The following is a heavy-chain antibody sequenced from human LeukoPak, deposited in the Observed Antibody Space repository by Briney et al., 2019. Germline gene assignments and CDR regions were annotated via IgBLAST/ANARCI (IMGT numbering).Heavy chain of an antibody. CDR2: IYYSGST. J-gene: IGHJ4*02. CDR1: GGSISSGDYY. CDR3: ARGGSSWYLVEY. D-gene: IGHD6-13*01. V-gene: IGHV4-30-4*08. Sequence: SETLSLTCTVSGGSISSGDYYWSWIRQPPGKGLEWIGYIYYSGSTYYNPSLKSRVTISVDTSKNQFSLKLSSVTAADTAVYYCARGGSSWYLVEYWGQGTLVTVSS.